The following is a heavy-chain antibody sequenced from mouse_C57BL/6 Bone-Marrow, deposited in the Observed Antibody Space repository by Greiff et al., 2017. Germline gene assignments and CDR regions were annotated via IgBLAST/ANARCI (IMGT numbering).Heavy chain of an antibody. J-gene: IGHJ2*01. Sequence: EVQLQQSGPELVKPGASVKISCKASGYSFTDYYMNWVKQSHGQSLEWIGVINPNYGTTSYNQKFKGKATLTVDQSSSTAYMQLNSLTSEDSAVYYCARWEYYGSSDYFDYWGQGTTLTVSS. V-gene: IGHV1-39*01. CDR2: INPNYGTT. CDR1: GYSFTDYY. D-gene: IGHD1-1*01. CDR3: ARWEYYGSSDYFDY.